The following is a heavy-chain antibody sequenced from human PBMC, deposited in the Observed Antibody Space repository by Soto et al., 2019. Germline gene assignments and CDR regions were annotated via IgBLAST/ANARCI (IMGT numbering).Heavy chain of an antibody. CDR1: GFTPSRLS. D-gene: IGHD3-9*01. Sequence: EVQLVQSGGALVQPGGSLRLSCAASGFTPSRLSMNWVRQAPGKGLEWISYINSAGSIIYYADSVKGRFTISRDNAKNSLYLQMNSLRAEDTAVYHRATGTDFACLDNPSHALDIWGQGTMVTVSS. V-gene: IGHV3-48*01. CDR2: INSAGSII. CDR3: ATGTDFACLDNPSHALDI. J-gene: IGHJ3*02.